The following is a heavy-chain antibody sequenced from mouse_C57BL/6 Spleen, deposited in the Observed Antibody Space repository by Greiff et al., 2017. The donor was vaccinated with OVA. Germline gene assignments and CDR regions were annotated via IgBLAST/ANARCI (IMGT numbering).Heavy chain of an antibody. CDR1: GYTFTSYG. CDR3: ASSDRSGYVAGLAY. Sequence: QVQLQQPGAELARPGASVKLSCKASGYTFTSYGMRWVKQRPGQGLAWIGEIYPSSGNTYYNEKFKGKATLTADKPSSPAYMELRSLTSEDSAVYFCASSDRSGYVAGLAYWGQGTPVTVSA. J-gene: IGHJ3*01. D-gene: IGHD3-2*02. CDR2: IYPSSGNT. V-gene: IGHV1-81*01.